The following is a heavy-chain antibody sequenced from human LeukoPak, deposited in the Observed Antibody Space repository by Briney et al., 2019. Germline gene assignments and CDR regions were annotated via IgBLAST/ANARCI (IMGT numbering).Heavy chain of an antibody. Sequence: SETLSLTCTVSGYSISSGYYWGWIRQTPGKGLEWIGEINHSGSTNYNPSLKSRVTISVDTSKNQFSLKLSSVTAADTAVYYCARGRRVIVARYFDYWGQGTLVTVSS. J-gene: IGHJ4*02. CDR3: ARGRRVIVARYFDY. CDR1: GYSISSGYY. CDR2: INHSGST. V-gene: IGHV4-38-2*02. D-gene: IGHD5-12*01.